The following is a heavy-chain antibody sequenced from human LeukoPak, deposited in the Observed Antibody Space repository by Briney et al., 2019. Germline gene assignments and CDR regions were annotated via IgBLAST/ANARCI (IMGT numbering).Heavy chain of an antibody. CDR2: ISAYNGNT. J-gene: IGHJ5*02. V-gene: IGHV1-18*01. D-gene: IGHD3-10*01. Sequence: ASVKASCKPSTYTFTSYDFIWVRQAPGQGLEWMGWISAYNGNTNYAQKFQGRVTMTTDTSTSTASMELRSLRSDDTAVYYCATRFRSGSHGCLDPWGQGTLVTVSS. CDR3: ATRFRSGSHGCLDP. CDR1: TYTFTSYD.